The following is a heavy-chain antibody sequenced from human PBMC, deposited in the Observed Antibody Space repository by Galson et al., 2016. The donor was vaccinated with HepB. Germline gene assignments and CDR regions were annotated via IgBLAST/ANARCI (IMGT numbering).Heavy chain of an antibody. D-gene: IGHD1-26*01. CDR3: ARDPGGSKTRFDY. CDR1: YA. V-gene: IGHV1-3*01. Sequence: YATHWVRQAPGQRLEWMGWINAGKGNTKYSQKFQGRVTITRDTSASTAYMELSSLRSEDTAVYYCARDPGGSKTRFDYWGQGTLVTVSS. CDR2: INAGKGNT. J-gene: IGHJ4*02.